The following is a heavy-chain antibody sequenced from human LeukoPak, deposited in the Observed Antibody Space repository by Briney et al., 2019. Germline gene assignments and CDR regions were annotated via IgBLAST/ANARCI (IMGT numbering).Heavy chain of an antibody. CDR2: ISAYNGNT. V-gene: IGHV1-18*01. J-gene: IGHJ6*02. CDR3: ARNGLPYCSGGSCYLYYYGMDV. Sequence: ASVKVSCKASGYTFTSYGISWVRQAPGQGLEWMGWISAYNGNTNYAQKLQGRVTMTTDTFTSTAYMELRSLRSDDTAVYYCARNGLPYCSGGSCYLYYYGMDVWGQGTTVTVSS. D-gene: IGHD2-15*01. CDR1: GYTFTSYG.